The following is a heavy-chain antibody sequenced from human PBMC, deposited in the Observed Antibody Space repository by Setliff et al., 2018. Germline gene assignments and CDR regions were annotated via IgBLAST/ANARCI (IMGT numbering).Heavy chain of an antibody. CDR3: SRLVRYCSRTTCQTASGAEL. V-gene: IGHV1-18*01. D-gene: IGHD2-2*01. J-gene: IGHJ4*02. CDR1: GYTFSHSG. CDR2: ISVYSGNT. Sequence: ASVKVSCKASGYTFSHSGITWVRQALGQGLEWMGWISVYSGNTNYAQKPQGGVTMTTDASTNTAYMELRGLTSDDTAVYYCSRLVRYCSRTTCQTASGAELWGQGTLVTVSS.